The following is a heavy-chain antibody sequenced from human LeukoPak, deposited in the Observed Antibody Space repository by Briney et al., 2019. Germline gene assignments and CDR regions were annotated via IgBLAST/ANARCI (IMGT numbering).Heavy chain of an antibody. CDR1: GHTLSEIS. CDR2: FDPEDGET. CDR3: ATDKRGPGTTFHDPFDK. D-gene: IGHD1-7*01. J-gene: IGHJ3*02. Sequence: GASVKVSCKVSGHTLSEISMHWVRQAPGKGLEWMGSFDPEDGETMYAENFQGRFTMTEDTSRDTAYMELSSLRSEDTAVYFCATDKRGPGTTFHDPFDKWGQGTMVTVSS. V-gene: IGHV1-24*01.